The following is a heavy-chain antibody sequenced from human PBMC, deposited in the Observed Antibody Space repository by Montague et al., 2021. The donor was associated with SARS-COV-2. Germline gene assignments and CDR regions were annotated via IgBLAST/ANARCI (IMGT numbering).Heavy chain of an antibody. D-gene: IGHD3-9*01. V-gene: IGHV3-48*03. CDR2: ISTSGSLI. Sequence: SLRLSCAASGFTFSNYEMHWVRQAPGKGLEWLSCISTSGSLIYYADSVKGRSTISRDNAKNALYLQLDSLTAADTAVYYCARDGDSSYYDSLTGFYQYFEYWGQGTLVTVSS. CDR1: GFTFSNYE. J-gene: IGHJ4*02. CDR3: ARDGDSSYYDSLTGFYQYFEY.